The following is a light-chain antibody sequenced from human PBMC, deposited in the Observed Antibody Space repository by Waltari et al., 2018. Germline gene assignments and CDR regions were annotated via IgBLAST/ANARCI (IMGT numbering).Light chain of an antibody. CDR1: INDVGLEDY. J-gene: IGLJ3*02. CDR3: CSYAGAYTFV. V-gene: IGLV2-11*01. CDR2: DVV. Sequence: QSALTQPHSVSASPGQSVTIPCPGSINDVGLEDYVSWYQQLPGKAPKLILYDVVKRPSGVPSRFSGSKYGTTASLTISGLQTDDEATYYCCSYAGAYTFVFGGGTKLTVL.